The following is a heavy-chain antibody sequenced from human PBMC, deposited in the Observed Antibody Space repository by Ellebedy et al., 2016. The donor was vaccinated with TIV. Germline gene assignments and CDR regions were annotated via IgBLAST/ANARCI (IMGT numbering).Heavy chain of an antibody. CDR1: GGSFSGYY. V-gene: IGHV4-34*01. J-gene: IGHJ5*02. CDR3: ASGYNWFDP. CDR2: INHSGST. Sequence: SETLSLXXAVYGGSFSGYYWSWIRQPPGKGLEWIGEINHSGSTNYNPSLKSRVTISVDTSKNQFSLKLSSVTAADTAVYYCASGYNWFDPWGQGTLVTVSS.